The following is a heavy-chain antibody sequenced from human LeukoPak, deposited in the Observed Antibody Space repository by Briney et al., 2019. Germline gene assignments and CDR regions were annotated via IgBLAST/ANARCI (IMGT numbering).Heavy chain of an antibody. V-gene: IGHV4-34*01. CDR1: GGSFSDYY. J-gene: IGHJ4*02. Sequence: PSETLSLTCAVYGGSFSDYYWSWIRQPPGKGLEWIGEINHSGSTNYNPSLKSRVTISVDTSKNQFSLKLSSVTAADTAVYYCARGRSAAGKFDYWGQGTLVTVSS. CDR3: ARGRSAAGKFDY. D-gene: IGHD6-13*01. CDR2: INHSGST.